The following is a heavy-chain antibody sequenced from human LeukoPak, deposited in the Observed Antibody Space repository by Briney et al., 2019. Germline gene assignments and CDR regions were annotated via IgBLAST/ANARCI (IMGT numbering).Heavy chain of an antibody. CDR3: AGNAPYCSGGSCSYYYYGMDV. CDR1: GGSISSYY. J-gene: IGHJ6*02. CDR2: IYYSGST. Sequence: SETLSLTCTVSGGSISSYYWSWIRQPPGKGLEWIGYIYYSGSTNYNPSLRSRVTISVDTSKNQFSLKLSSVTAADTAVYYCAGNAPYCSGGSCSYYYYGMDVWGQGTTVTVSS. V-gene: IGHV4-59*01. D-gene: IGHD2-15*01.